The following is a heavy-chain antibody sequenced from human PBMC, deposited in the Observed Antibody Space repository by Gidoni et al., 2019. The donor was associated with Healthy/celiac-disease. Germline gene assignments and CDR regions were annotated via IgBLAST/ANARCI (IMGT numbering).Heavy chain of an antibody. Sequence: QVQLVQSGAEVKKPGSSVKVSCKAAGGTFSSYTISWVRQAPGQGLEWKGRIIPILGIANYAQKFQGRVTITADKSTSTAYMELSSLRSEDTAVYYCARDLGYYDSSGWGLLDYWGQGTLVTVSS. CDR2: IIPILGIA. V-gene: IGHV1-69*08. D-gene: IGHD3-22*01. CDR1: GGTFSSYT. J-gene: IGHJ4*02. CDR3: ARDLGYYDSSGWGLLDY.